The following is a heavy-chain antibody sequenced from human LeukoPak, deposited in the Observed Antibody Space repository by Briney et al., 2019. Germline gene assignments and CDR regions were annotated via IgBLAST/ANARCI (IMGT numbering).Heavy chain of an antibody. CDR3: ARGPPDYDFWSGYYVFDY. D-gene: IGHD3-3*01. CDR1: GGSFSGYY. Sequence: PSETLSLTCAVYGGSFSGYYWSWIRQPPGKGLEWIGDINHSGSTNYNPSLKSRVTISVDTSKNQFSLKLSSVTAADTAVYYCARGPPDYDFWSGYYVFDYWGQGTLVTVSS. V-gene: IGHV4-34*01. J-gene: IGHJ4*02. CDR2: INHSGST.